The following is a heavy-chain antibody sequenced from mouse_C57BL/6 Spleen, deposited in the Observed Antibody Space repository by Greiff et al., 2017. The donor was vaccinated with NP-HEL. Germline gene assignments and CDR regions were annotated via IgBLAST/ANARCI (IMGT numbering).Heavy chain of an antibody. J-gene: IGHJ4*01. Sequence: DAKLVESGGGLVKPGGSLKLSCAASGFTFSSYTMSWVRQTPEKRLEWVATISGGGGNTYYPDSVKGRFTISRDNAKNTLYLQMSSLRSEDTALYYCARSFYYYDAMDYWGQGTSVTVSS. CDR1: GFTFSSYT. CDR3: ARSFYYYDAMDY. D-gene: IGHD1-1*01. V-gene: IGHV5-9*01. CDR2: ISGGGGNT.